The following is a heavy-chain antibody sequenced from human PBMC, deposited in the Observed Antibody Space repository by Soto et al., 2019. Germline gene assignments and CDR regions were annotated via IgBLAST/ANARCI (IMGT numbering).Heavy chain of an antibody. V-gene: IGHV3-64*01. CDR1: GFTLSGYA. D-gene: IGHD6-6*01. Sequence: EVQLAESGGGLAQPGGSLRLSCAASGFTLSGYAMDWVRQAPGKGLEYVSGISSNGVGTYYANSVQGRFTISRDNSKNTVYLQRGSLRPEDMVVYYCARRARPDFYYMDVWGKGTTVTVSS. CDR3: ARRARPDFYYMDV. J-gene: IGHJ6*03. CDR2: ISSNGVGT.